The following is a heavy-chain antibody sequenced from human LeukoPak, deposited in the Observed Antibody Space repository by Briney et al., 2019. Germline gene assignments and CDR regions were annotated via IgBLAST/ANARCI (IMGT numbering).Heavy chain of an antibody. J-gene: IGHJ4*02. CDR1: GGSISSGGYY. V-gene: IGHV4-31*03. D-gene: IGHD3-10*01. CDR3: ARVYYGSGSYIFDY. Sequence: PSQTLSLTCTVSGGSISSGGYYWSWIRQHPGKGLEWIGYIYYSGSTYYNPSLKSRVTISVDTSKNHFSLKLSPVTAADTAVYYCARVYYGSGSYIFDYWGQGTLVTVSS. CDR2: IYYSGST.